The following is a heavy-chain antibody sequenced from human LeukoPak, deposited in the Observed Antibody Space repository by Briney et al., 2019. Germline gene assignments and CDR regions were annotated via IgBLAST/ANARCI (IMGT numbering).Heavy chain of an antibody. CDR3: ARQEPGSLYYYDSSGYLGY. CDR2: INHSGST. J-gene: IGHJ4*02. V-gene: IGHV4-34*01. CDR1: GGSFSGYY. Sequence: PSETLSLTCAVYGGSFSGYYWSWIRQPPGKGLEWIGEINHSGSTNYNPSLKSRVTISVDTSKNQFSLKLSSVTAADTAVYYCARQEPGSLYYYDSSGYLGYWGQGTLVTVSS. D-gene: IGHD3-22*01.